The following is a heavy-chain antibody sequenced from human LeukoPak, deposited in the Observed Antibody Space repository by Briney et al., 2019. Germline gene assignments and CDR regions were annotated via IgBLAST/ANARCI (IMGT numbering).Heavy chain of an antibody. V-gene: IGHV4-59*01. J-gene: IGHJ3*02. CDR2: IYYSGST. CDR3: ARDSHPDYGGTISLDAFDI. CDR1: GGSISSYY. D-gene: IGHD4-23*01. Sequence: SETLSLTCTVSGGSISSYYWSWIRQPPGKGLEWIGYIYYSGSTNYNPSLKSRVTISVDTSKNQFSLKLSSVTAADTAVYSCARDSHPDYGGTISLDAFDIWGKGTMVTVSS.